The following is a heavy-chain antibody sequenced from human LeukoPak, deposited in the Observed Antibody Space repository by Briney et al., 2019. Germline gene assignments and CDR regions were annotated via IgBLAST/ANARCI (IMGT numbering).Heavy chain of an antibody. J-gene: IGHJ4*02. CDR1: CGSISSSSYY. CDR2: IYYSGST. CDR3: ARHYRFTILYYFDY. Sequence: SETLSLTCTVSCGSISSSSYYWGWIRQPPGKGLEWIGSIYYSGSTYYNPSLKSRVTISVDTSKNQFSLKLSSVTAADTAVYYCARHYRFTILYYFDYWGQGTLVTVSS. D-gene: IGHD5-24*01. V-gene: IGHV4-39*01.